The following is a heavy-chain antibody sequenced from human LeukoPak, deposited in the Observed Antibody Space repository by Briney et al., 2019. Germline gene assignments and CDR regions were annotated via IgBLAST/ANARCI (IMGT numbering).Heavy chain of an antibody. CDR1: GFTFSSYA. D-gene: IGHD3-22*01. CDR3: AKVGYDSSGYYLDYYYYYGMDV. CDR2: ISGSGGST. J-gene: IGHJ6*02. Sequence: PGGSLRLSCAASGFTFSSYAMSWVRQAPGKGLEWVSAISGSGGSTYYADSVKGRFTISRDNSKNTLYLQVNSLRAEDTAVYYCAKVGYDSSGYYLDYYYYYGMDVWGQGTTITVSS. V-gene: IGHV3-23*01.